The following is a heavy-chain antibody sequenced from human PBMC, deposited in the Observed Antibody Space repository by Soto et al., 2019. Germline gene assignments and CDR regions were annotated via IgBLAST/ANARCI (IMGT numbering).Heavy chain of an antibody. CDR1: GFTFSSYA. J-gene: IGHJ5*02. CDR2: ISYDGSNK. Sequence: WGSLRLSCAASGFTFSSYAMHWVRQAPGKGLEWVAVISYDGSNKYYADSVKGRFTISRDNSKNTLYLQMNSLRAEDTAVYYCARDGGIVVVPAAANWFDPWGQGTLVTVSS. V-gene: IGHV3-30-3*01. D-gene: IGHD2-2*01. CDR3: ARDGGIVVVPAAANWFDP.